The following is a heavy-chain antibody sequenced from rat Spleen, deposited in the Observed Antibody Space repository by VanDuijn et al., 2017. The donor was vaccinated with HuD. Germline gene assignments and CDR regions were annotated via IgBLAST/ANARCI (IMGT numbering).Heavy chain of an antibody. Sequence: EVQLVESGGGLVQPGRSMKLSCAASGFTFNNYYMAWVRQAPTKGLEWVASISIGGTNIYYRDSVKGRFTISRENAKRTLYLQMDSLRSEDTATYYCVRPYDGYNSYYFDYWGQGGMVTVSS. J-gene: IGHJ2*01. CDR1: GFTFNNYY. V-gene: IGHV5-25*01. D-gene: IGHD1-9*01. CDR2: ISIGGTNI. CDR3: VRPYDGYNSYYFDY.